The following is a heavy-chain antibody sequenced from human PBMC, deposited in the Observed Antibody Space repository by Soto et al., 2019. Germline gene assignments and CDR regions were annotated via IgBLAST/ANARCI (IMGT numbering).Heavy chain of an antibody. D-gene: IGHD3-10*01. CDR1: GFTFRNYD. CDR3: ARAYYFGSGTSYTLYY. V-gene: IGHV3-13*05. J-gene: IGHJ4*02. Sequence: PGGSLRLSCEASGFTFRNYDMHWVRQGTGKGLEWVSGISAAGDPDYADSVEGRFTISRDNSESAVFLQMNSLRPDDTALYFCARAYYFGSGTSYTLYYWSQGTQVTV. CDR2: ISAAGDP.